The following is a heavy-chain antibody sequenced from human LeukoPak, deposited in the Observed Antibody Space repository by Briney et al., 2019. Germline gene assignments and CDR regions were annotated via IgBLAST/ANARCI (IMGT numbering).Heavy chain of an antibody. D-gene: IGHD4-11*01. J-gene: IGHJ4*02. CDR1: GYSFTSYW. V-gene: IGHV5-10-1*01. CDR2: IDPSDSYT. Sequence: ESLRISCQGSGYSFTSYWITWVRQMPGKGLEWVGRIDPSDSYTDYSPSFQGHVTVSSDKSISTAYLQWSSLKASDTAMYYCATMTTEYYFDYWGQGTLVTVSS. CDR3: ATMTTEYYFDY.